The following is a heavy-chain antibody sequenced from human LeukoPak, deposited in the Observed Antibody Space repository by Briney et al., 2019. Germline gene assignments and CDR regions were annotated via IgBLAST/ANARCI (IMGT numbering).Heavy chain of an antibody. V-gene: IGHV3-21*01. CDR3: ARSDWFDP. Sequence: GGSLRLSCAASGFTFSSYEMNWVRQAPGKGLEWVSSISSSSSYTYYADSVRGRFTISRDNAKNSLYLQMNSLRAEDTAVYYCARSDWFDPWGQGTLVTVSS. CDR1: GFTFSSYE. J-gene: IGHJ5*02. CDR2: ISSSSSYT.